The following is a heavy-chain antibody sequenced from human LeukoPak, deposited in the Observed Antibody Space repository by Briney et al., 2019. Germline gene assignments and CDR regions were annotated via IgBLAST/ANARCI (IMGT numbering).Heavy chain of an antibody. J-gene: IGHJ4*02. CDR1: GGSISSSSYY. D-gene: IGHD6-13*01. V-gene: IGHV4-39*01. CDR3: ARSLSSAAGTHY. CDR2: IYYSGST. Sequence: SETLSLTCTVSGGSISSSSYYWGWIRQPPGKGLEWIGSIYYSGSTYYNPSLRSRVTISVDTSKNQFSLKLSSVTAADTAVYYCARSLSSAAGTHYWGQGTLVTVSS.